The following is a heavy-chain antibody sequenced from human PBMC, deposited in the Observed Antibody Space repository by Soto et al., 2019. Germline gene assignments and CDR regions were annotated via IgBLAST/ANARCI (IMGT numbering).Heavy chain of an antibody. V-gene: IGHV3-7*05. D-gene: IGHD4-17*01. Sequence: EVQLVESGGGLVQPGGSLRLACTASGVTLSNYWMNWVRQAPEKGLEWVANIKQDGSEKNYVDSVKGRFTISRDNAKNSLYXQMNSLRADDTAMYYCMTTVTTFGCWGQGTLVTVSS. CDR1: GVTLSNYW. CDR3: MTTVTTFGC. J-gene: IGHJ4*02. CDR2: IKQDGSEK.